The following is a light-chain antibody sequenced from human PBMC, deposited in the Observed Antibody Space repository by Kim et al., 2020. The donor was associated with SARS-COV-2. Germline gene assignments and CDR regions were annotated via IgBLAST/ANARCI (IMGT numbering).Light chain of an antibody. V-gene: IGLV10-54*01. J-gene: IGLJ3*02. CDR3: SAWDSSLSAWV. CDR2: MDN. CDR1: INNVGNQG. Sequence: QAGLTQPPSVSKGLRQTATLTCTGNINNVGNQGAAWLQQHQGHPPKLLFYMDNNRPSGISARFSASRSGSTASLTITGLQPEDEADYYCSAWDSSLSAWVFGGGTQLTVL.